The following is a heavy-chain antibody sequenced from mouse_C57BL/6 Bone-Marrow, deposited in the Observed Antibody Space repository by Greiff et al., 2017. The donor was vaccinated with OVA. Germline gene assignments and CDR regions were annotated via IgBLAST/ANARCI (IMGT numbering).Heavy chain of an antibody. CDR3: ARDNGSRSYWSFEV. D-gene: IGHD4-1*01. V-gene: IGHV1-72*01. CDR1: GYTFTSYW. Sequence: QVQLQQPGAELVKPGASVKLSCKASGYTFTSYWMHWVKQRPGRGLEWIGRIDPNSGGTNYNEKFKSKATLTVDKPSSTAYMQLSSLTSEDSAVLVYARDNGSRSYWSFEVWGTGTTVTVSS. CDR2: IDPNSGGT. J-gene: IGHJ1*03.